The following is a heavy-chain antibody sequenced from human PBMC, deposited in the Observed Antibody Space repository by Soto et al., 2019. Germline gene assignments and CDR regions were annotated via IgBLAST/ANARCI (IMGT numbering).Heavy chain of an antibody. D-gene: IGHD6-13*01. Sequence: QVQLQESGPGLVKPSETLSLTCTVSGGSISSYYWSWIRQPPGKGLEWIGYIYYSGSTNYNPSLKSRVTISVDTSKNQFSLKLSSVTAADTAVYYCAREGVSSSWYNYYGMDVWGQGTTVTVSS. J-gene: IGHJ6*02. V-gene: IGHV4-59*01. CDR3: AREGVSSSWYNYYGMDV. CDR2: IYYSGST. CDR1: GGSISSYY.